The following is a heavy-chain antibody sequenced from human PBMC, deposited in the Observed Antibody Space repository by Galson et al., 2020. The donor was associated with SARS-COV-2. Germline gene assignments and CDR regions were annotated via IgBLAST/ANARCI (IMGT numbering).Heavy chain of an antibody. D-gene: IGHD2-15*01. J-gene: IGHJ4*02. V-gene: IGHV4-61*09. CDR3: ARVRRGSLLPPDEVVY. CDR2: IYTSGST. Sequence: SETLSLTCTVSGGSISSGSYYWSWIRQPAGKGLEWIGHIYTSGSTNYNPSLKSRVTISVDTSKNQFSLKLSSVTAADTAVYYCARVRRGSLLPPDEVVYWGQGTLVTVSS. CDR1: GGSISSGSYY.